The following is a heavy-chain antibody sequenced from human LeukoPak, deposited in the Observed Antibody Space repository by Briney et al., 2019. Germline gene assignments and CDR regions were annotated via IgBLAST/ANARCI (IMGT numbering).Heavy chain of an antibody. D-gene: IGHD3-3*01. Sequence: SETLSLTCAVYGGSFSGYYWSWIRQPPGKGLEWLGEINHSGSTNYNPTLKSRVTISVDTSKNQFSLKLSSVTAADTAVYYCARGRPVFHDFWSGYYSLYFDYWGQGTLVTVSS. J-gene: IGHJ4*02. V-gene: IGHV4-34*01. CDR3: ARGRPVFHDFWSGYYSLYFDY. CDR2: INHSGST. CDR1: GGSFSGYY.